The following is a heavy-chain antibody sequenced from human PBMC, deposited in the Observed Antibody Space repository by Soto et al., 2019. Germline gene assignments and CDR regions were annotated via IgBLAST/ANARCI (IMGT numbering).Heavy chain of an antibody. CDR2: ISSDGNDK. Sequence: QVQLVESGGGVVQPGRSLRLSCAASGFTFSNYGMNWVRQAPGKGLEWVTTISSDGNDKYYAGSVKGRFTISRDNSENLLELQMNGLRAEDTALYYGAKGSFSAHQFLDHWGQETLVTVSS. CDR3: AKGSFSAHQFLDH. CDR1: GFTFSNYG. V-gene: IGHV3-30*18. J-gene: IGHJ4*02. D-gene: IGHD3-10*01.